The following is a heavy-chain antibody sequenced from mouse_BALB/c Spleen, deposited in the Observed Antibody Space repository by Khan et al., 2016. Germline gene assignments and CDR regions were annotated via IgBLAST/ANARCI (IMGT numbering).Heavy chain of an antibody. CDR2: INTETGEP. Sequence: QIQLVQSGSELKKPGETVKISCKASGYTFTDYSMHWVKQAPGKGLKWMGWINTETGEPTYADDFKGRFAFSLETSASTAYLQINNLKNEDTATYFCARGGSSYVWFAYWGQGTLVTVSA. CDR1: GYTFTDYS. V-gene: IGHV9-2-1*01. D-gene: IGHD1-1*01. J-gene: IGHJ3*01. CDR3: ARGGSSYVWFAY.